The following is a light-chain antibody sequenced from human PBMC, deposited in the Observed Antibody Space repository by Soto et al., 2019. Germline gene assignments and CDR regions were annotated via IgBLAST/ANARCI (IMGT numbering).Light chain of an antibody. CDR3: NSYTTLSNRV. CDR2: EVT. CDR1: STDIGAYNY. Sequence: QSVLTQPASVSGSPGQSITISCTGTSTDIGAYNYVSWYQQHPGKAPKLLIYEVTNRPSGVSNRFSGSKSGNTAYLTISGLQAEDEANYYCNSYTTLSNRVFGTGTKLTVL. J-gene: IGLJ1*01. V-gene: IGLV2-14*01.